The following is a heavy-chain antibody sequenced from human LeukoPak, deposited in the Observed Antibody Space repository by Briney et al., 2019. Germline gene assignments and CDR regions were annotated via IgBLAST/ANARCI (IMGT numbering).Heavy chain of an antibody. CDR3: AKEGSSGWPYFDY. CDR2: IWYDGSNK. V-gene: IGHV3-30*02. D-gene: IGHD6-19*01. Sequence: GGSLRLSCAASGFTFSSYGMHWVRQAPGKGLEWVAVIWYDGSNKYYADSVKGRFTISRDNSKNTLYLQMNSLRAEDTAVYYCAKEGSSGWPYFDYWGQGTLVTVSS. J-gene: IGHJ4*02. CDR1: GFTFSSYG.